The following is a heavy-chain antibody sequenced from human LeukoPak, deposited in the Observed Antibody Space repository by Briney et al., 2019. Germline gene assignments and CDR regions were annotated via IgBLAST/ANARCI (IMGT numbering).Heavy chain of an antibody. CDR1: GGSISSYY. D-gene: IGHD3-9*01. Sequence: PSETLSLTCTVSGGSISSYYWGWIRQPPGKGLEWIGTIYNSGSTYYNPSLKSRVIISVDTSKNQFSLKLNSVTAADTAVYYCARDLNIMTAHDAFDIWGQGTMVTVSS. CDR2: IYNSGST. CDR3: ARDLNIMTAHDAFDI. J-gene: IGHJ3*02. V-gene: IGHV4-39*07.